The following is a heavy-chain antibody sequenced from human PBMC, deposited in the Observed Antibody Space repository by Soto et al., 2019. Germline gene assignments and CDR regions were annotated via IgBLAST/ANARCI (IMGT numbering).Heavy chain of an antibody. CDR2: IYHSGST. J-gene: IGHJ6*02. Sequence: QVQLQESGPGLVKPSGTLSLTCAVSGGSISSSNWWSWVRQPPVKGLEWIGEIYHSGSTNYNPSLKSRFTISVDKSKNQFSLKLRYVTAADTAVYDCARARRIAVAGYYYGMDVWGQGTKVTVSS. D-gene: IGHD6-19*01. CDR3: ARARRIAVAGYYYGMDV. V-gene: IGHV4-4*02. CDR1: GGSISSSNW.